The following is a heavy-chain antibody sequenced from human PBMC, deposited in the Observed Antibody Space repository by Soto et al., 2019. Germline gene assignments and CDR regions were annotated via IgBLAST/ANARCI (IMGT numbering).Heavy chain of an antibody. J-gene: IGHJ4*02. Sequence: QLQLQESGPGLVKPSETLSLTCRVSGGCINSKSNFWGWIRQTPGKGLEWIASINYVGKTYYGPSLKSRLAISVETSKNQCSLRLSSVTAADTAVYYCARDRYGGFDYWGLGTLVTVSS. D-gene: IGHD3-9*01. V-gene: IGHV4-39*02. CDR2: INYVGKT. CDR3: ARDRYGGFDY. CDR1: GGCINSKSNF.